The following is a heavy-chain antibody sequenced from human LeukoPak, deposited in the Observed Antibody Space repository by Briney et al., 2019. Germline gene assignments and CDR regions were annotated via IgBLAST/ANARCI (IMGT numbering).Heavy chain of an antibody. D-gene: IGHD4-23*01. CDR3: ARETGVYGGNSILDY. CDR1: GYTFIGHY. CDR2: IDPNSGGT. J-gene: IGHJ4*02. Sequence: GPSVKVSCKASGYTFIGHYMHWVRQAPGQGLEWMGWIDPNSGGTNYAQKFQGRVTMTRDTSPITAYIELSRLTSDDTAVYYCARETGVYGGNSILDYWGQGTLVSVSS. V-gene: IGHV1-2*02.